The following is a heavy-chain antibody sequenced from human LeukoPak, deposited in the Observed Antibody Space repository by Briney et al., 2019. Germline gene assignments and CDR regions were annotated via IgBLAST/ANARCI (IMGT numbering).Heavy chain of an antibody. Sequence: SETLSLTCTVSGGSISSSSYYWGWIRQPPGKGLEWIGTIYYSGTTYHNPALKSRVTISVDTSKNQFSLKLSSVTAADTAVYYCARGRRTPYYFDYWGQGTLVTVSS. J-gene: IGHJ4*02. V-gene: IGHV4-39*01. CDR1: GGSISSSSYY. CDR3: ARGRRTPYYFDY. CDR2: IYYSGTT.